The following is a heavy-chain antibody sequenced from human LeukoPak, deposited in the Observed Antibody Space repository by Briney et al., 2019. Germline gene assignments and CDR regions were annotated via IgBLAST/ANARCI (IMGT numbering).Heavy chain of an antibody. D-gene: IGHD2-15*01. CDR2: IYHSGST. CDR3: ASCGSTGGCYFLDY. Sequence: PSETLSLTCAVSGGSISSSKWWSWVRQPPGKGLEWIGEIYHSGSTNCNPSLKSRVTISVDKFKNQFSLKLSSVTAADTAVYYCASCGSTGGCYFLDYWGQGTLVTVSS. V-gene: IGHV4-4*02. J-gene: IGHJ4*02. CDR1: GGSISSSKW.